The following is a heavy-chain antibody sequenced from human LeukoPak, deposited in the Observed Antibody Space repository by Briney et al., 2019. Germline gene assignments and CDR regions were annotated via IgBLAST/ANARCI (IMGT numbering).Heavy chain of an antibody. CDR2: ITGGSTTI. D-gene: IGHD3-3*01. J-gene: IGHJ4*02. CDR3: GRDSDFWSGALDY. V-gene: IGHV3-48*04. CDR1: GFSFSTYS. Sequence: PGGSLRLSCAASGFSFSTYSMNWVRQAPGKGLEWIAYITGGSTTIFYADSVKGRFTISRDNSKNAVYLQMTGLSADDTAVYYCGRDSDFWSGALDYWGQGTPVTVSS.